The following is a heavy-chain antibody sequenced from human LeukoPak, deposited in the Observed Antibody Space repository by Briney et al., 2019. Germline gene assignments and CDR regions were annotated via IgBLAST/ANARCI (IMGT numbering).Heavy chain of an antibody. Sequence: SETLSLTCAVSGGSISSSNWWSWVRQPPGKGLEWIGEIYHSGSTNYNPSLKSRVTISIDTSKNQLSLKLSSVTAADTAVYYCARGYCSSSSCPDFDYWGQGTLVTASS. CDR3: ARGYCSSSSCPDFDY. D-gene: IGHD2-2*01. CDR2: IYHSGST. V-gene: IGHV4-4*02. CDR1: GGSISSSNW. J-gene: IGHJ4*02.